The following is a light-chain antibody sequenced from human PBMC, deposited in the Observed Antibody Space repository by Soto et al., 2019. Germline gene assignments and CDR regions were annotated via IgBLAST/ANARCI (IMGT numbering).Light chain of an antibody. CDR1: QRVDSW. Sequence: DIQMTQSPSTLYASVGDRVSITCRASQRVDSWLAWYQQKPGKAPKLLIYKASSLESGVPSRFSGSGSGTEFTLTISSLQPDDFATYYCQQYNSYPYTFGQGTKVDIK. V-gene: IGKV1-5*03. CDR2: KAS. CDR3: QQYNSYPYT. J-gene: IGKJ2*01.